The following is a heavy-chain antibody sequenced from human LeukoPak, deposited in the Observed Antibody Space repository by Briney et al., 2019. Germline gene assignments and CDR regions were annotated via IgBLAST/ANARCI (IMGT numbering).Heavy chain of an antibody. CDR3: ARYVWGSYPTFEDY. CDR2: IYYSGST. Sequence: PSETLSLTCNVSGGSISSYYWNWIRQPPGKGLEWIGYIYYSGSTNYNTSLKSRLTISVDTSKNRFSLKLSSVTAADTAVYYCARYVWGSYPTFEDYWGQGTLVTVSS. J-gene: IGHJ4*02. CDR1: GGSISSYY. V-gene: IGHV4-59*01. D-gene: IGHD3-16*02.